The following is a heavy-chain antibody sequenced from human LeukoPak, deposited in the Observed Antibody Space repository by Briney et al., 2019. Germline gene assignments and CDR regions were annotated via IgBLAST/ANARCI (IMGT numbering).Heavy chain of an antibody. Sequence: PSETLSLTCTVSGYSISSGYYWGWIRQPPGKGLEWIGSIYHSGSTYYNPSLKSRVTISVDTSKNQFSLKLSSVTAADTAVYYCARGSVQLWLWYWGQGTLVTVSS. D-gene: IGHD5-18*01. CDR3: ARGSVQLWLWY. V-gene: IGHV4-38-2*02. J-gene: IGHJ4*02. CDR1: GYSISSGYY. CDR2: IYHSGST.